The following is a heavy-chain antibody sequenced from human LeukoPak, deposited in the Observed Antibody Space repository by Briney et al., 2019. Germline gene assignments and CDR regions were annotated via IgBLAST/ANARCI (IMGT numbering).Heavy chain of an antibody. Sequence: GGSLRLSCTASGFTYNHYGMHWVRQAPGKGLEWVSVIYSGGRTYYADSVKGRFTISRDNSKNTLYLQMNSLRAEDTAVYYCASPSSVTPYDYWGQGTLVTVSS. CDR1: GFTYNHYG. D-gene: IGHD5/OR15-5a*01. CDR3: ASPSSVTPYDY. V-gene: IGHV3-53*01. CDR2: IYSGGRT. J-gene: IGHJ4*02.